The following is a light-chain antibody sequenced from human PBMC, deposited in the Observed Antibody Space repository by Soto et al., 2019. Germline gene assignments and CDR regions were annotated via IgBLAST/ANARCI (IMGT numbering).Light chain of an antibody. Sequence: EIVLTQSPATLSLSPGERATLSCRASQSVSSYLAWYQQKPGQAPRLLIYDASNRATGIPAGFSGSGSGTDFTLIISSLEPEDFAVYYCQQRSNWPGTFGQGTKVEIK. J-gene: IGKJ1*01. CDR2: DAS. CDR3: QQRSNWPGT. CDR1: QSVSSY. V-gene: IGKV3-11*01.